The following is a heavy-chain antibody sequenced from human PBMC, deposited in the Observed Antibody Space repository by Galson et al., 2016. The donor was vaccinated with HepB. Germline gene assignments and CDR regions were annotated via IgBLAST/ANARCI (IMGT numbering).Heavy chain of an antibody. V-gene: IGHV4-4*02. Sequence: SETLSLTCGVSGDSMSSHDWWSWIHQPPGKGLEWIGEIHPSGSTNSNPSLKSRVTISVDRSRKQFYLRLYSVTAADTAVYYCARALAVNGAFDIWGQGTMVTVSS. J-gene: IGHJ3*02. CDR1: GDSMSSHDW. D-gene: IGHD4-17*01. CDR3: ARALAVNGAFDI. CDR2: IHPSGST.